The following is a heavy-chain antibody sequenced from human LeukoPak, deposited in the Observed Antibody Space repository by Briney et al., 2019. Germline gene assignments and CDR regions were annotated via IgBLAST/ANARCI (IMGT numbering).Heavy chain of an antibody. CDR2: INHSGST. CDR1: SGSFSGYY. V-gene: IGHV4-34*01. J-gene: IGHJ3*02. Sequence: SETLPLTCAVYSGSFSGYYWSWIRQPPGKGLEWIGEINHSGSTNYIPSLKSRVTISLDTSKNQFSLKLSSVTAADTAVYYCARGLPPLGYCSGGSCSYAFDIWGQGTMVTVSS. CDR3: ARGLPPLGYCSGGSCSYAFDI. D-gene: IGHD2-15*01.